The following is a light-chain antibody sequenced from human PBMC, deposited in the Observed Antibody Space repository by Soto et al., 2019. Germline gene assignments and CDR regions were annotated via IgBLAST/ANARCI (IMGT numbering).Light chain of an antibody. Sequence: QAVLAQPASVSGSPEQSITISCTGTSSDVGNYNLVSWYQQHPGKAPKLIIYEVTERPSGVSNRFSGSKFGNTASLTISGILPEDEADYYCCSYGGSSTFPYVFGTGTKLTVL. CDR3: CSYGGSSTFPYV. V-gene: IGLV2-23*02. CDR1: SSDVGNYNL. J-gene: IGLJ1*01. CDR2: EVT.